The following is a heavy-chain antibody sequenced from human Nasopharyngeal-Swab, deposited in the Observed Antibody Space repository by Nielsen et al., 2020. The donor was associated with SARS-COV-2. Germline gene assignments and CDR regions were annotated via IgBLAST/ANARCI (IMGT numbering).Heavy chain of an antibody. CDR2: INPDGSTK. D-gene: IGHD3-9*01. V-gene: IGHV3-7*01. Sequence: GGSLRLSCATSGINFNGHSMSWVRQPPGKGMEWPAKINPDGSTKFYVDSVRGRFTISRDNAQSSLFLQMNSLTVDDTGVYYCAREYFFRLDSWGQGTLVTVSS. J-gene: IGHJ4*02. CDR1: GINFNGHS. CDR3: AREYFFRLDS.